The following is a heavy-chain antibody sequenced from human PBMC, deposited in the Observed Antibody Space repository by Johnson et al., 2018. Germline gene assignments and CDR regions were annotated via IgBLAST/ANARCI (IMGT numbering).Heavy chain of an antibody. CDR1: GFTFSSYG. CDR2: ISYDGSNK. D-gene: IGHD1-26*01. J-gene: IGHJ3*02. Sequence: QVQLVESGGGVVQPGRSLRLSCAASGFTFSSYGIYWVRQAPGKGLEWVAVISYDGSNKYYADSVKGRFTISRDNSKNTLYLQMNSLRAEDTAVYYCAKDPSYSGLSGDAFAIWGQGTMVTVSS. CDR3: AKDPSYSGLSGDAFAI. V-gene: IGHV3-30*18.